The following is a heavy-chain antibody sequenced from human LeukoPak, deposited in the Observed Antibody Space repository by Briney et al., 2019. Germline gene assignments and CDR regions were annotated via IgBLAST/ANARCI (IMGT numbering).Heavy chain of an antibody. CDR2: IYPGDSDT. Sequence: GESLKISCKGSGYTFTNSWINWVRQMPGKGLEWMGIIYPGDSDTRYSPSFQGQVTISADKSISTAYLQWSSLKASDTAMYYCARLRDGYGDYWGQGTLVTVSS. J-gene: IGHJ4*02. CDR1: GYTFTNSW. V-gene: IGHV5-51*01. D-gene: IGHD5-24*01. CDR3: ARLRDGYGDY.